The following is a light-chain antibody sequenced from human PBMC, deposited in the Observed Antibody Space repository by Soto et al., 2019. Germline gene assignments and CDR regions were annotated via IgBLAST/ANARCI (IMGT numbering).Light chain of an antibody. CDR2: DAS. J-gene: IGKJ4*01. Sequence: ERVMTQSPATLSVSPGDRATLSCRASQSVSSSLAWYQQIPGQAPRLLIYDASTRATGIPARFGGSGSGTEFTLTISSLQSEDFAVYYCQQYNNWPPLTFGEGTKVELK. V-gene: IGKV3-15*01. CDR3: QQYNNWPPLT. CDR1: QSVSSS.